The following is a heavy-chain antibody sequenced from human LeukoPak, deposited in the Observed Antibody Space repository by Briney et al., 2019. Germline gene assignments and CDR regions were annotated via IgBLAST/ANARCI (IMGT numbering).Heavy chain of an antibody. CDR1: DFSFTDYW. CDR2: VNSDGGLT. J-gene: IGHJ3*02. CDR3: AREEHRLAVDATSSLDM. V-gene: IGHV3-74*01. D-gene: IGHD6-19*01. Sequence: GGSLRLSCTASDFSFTDYWMHWVRQAPGKGLAWVSHVNSDGGLTNYADSVKGRFTISRDNAKNTLYPQMNSLRADDTAIYFCAREEHRLAVDATSSLDMWGQGTLVTVSP.